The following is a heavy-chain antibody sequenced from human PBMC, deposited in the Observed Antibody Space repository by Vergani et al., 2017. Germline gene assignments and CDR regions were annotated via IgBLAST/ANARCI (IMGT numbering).Heavy chain of an antibody. Sequence: QVQLVQSGAEVKKPGSSVKVSCKASGGTFSSYAISWVRQAPGQGLEWMGGIIPIFGTANYAQKFQGRGTLTADESKSAAYMELSSLRSEDTAVYYCARREYCGGDCYSGRDWYFDRWGRGTLVTVSS. J-gene: IGHJ2*01. CDR3: ARREYCGGDCYSGRDWYFDR. V-gene: IGHV1-69*01. D-gene: IGHD2-21*02. CDR1: GGTFSSYA. CDR2: IIPIFGTA.